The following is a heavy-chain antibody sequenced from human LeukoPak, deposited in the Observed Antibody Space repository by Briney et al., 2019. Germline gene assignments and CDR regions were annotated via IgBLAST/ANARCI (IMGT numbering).Heavy chain of an antibody. Sequence: SETLSLTCTVSGGSISSGGYYWSWIRQHPGKGLEWIGYIYYSGSAYYNPSLKSRVTISVDTSKNQFSLKLSSVTAATTAVYYCARGERRITMIVVASPSWFDPWGQGTLVTVSS. D-gene: IGHD3-22*01. CDR1: GGSISSGGYY. CDR2: IYYSGSA. V-gene: IGHV4-31*03. CDR3: ARGERRITMIVVASPSWFDP. J-gene: IGHJ5*02.